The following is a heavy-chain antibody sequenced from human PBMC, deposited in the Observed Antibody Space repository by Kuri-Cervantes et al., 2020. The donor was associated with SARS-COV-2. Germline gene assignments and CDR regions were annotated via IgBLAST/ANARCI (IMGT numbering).Heavy chain of an antibody. D-gene: IGHD2-8*01. CDR1: GGSIGSSSYY. J-gene: IGHJ4*02. CDR3: ARMLGLIDY. V-gene: IGHV4-39*01. Sequence: SETLSLTCTVSGGSIGSSSYYWGWIRQPPGKGLEWIGSIYYSGSTYYNPSLKSRVTISVDTSKNQFSLKLSSVTAADTAVDYCARMLGLIDYWGQGTLVTVSS. CDR2: IYYSGST.